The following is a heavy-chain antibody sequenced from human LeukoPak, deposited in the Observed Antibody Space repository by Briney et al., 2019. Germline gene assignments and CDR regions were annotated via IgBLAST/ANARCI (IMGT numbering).Heavy chain of an antibody. Sequence: GGSLRLSCAASGFIFSSYWMSGVRRAPGKGLEWVANIKQDGMEKNYVDSVKGRFTISRDNAKTSLYLQMNSPRAEAPAVSYCARDPYGSASYYWDYWGQGTLVTVSS. CDR2: IKQDGMEK. CDR1: GFIFSSYW. D-gene: IGHD3-10*01. J-gene: IGHJ4*02. V-gene: IGHV3-7*01. CDR3: ARDPYGSASYYWDY.